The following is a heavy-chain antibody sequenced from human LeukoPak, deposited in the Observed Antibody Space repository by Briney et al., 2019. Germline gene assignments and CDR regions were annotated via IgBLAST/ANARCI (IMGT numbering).Heavy chain of an antibody. CDR3: AKDRALYDSSGYATYYFDY. J-gene: IGHJ4*02. Sequence: PGGSLRLSCAASGFTFSSHGMHWVRQAPGKGLEWVAVISYDGSNKYYADSVKGRFTISRDNSKNTLYLQMNSLRAEDTAVYYCAKDRALYDSSGYATYYFDYWGQGTLVTVSS. CDR2: ISYDGSNK. V-gene: IGHV3-30*18. CDR1: GFTFSSHG. D-gene: IGHD3-22*01.